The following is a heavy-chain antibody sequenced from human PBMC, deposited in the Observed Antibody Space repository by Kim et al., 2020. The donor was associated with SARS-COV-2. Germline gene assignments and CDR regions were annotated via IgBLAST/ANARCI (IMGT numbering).Heavy chain of an antibody. J-gene: IGHJ6*02. CDR3: ARGIYDSSGYHGMDV. D-gene: IGHD3-22*01. CDR2: IYHSGST. V-gene: IGHV4-30-2*01. Sequence: SETLSLTCAVSGGSISSGGYSWSWIRQPPGKGLEWIGYIYHSGSTYYNPSLKSRVTISVDRSKNQFSLKLSSVTAADTAVYYCARGIYDSSGYHGMDVWGQGTTVTVSS. CDR1: GGSISSGGYS.